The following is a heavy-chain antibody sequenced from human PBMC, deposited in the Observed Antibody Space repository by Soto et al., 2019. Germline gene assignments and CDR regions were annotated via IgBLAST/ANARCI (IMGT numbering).Heavy chain of an antibody. V-gene: IGHV3-74*01. CDR3: ARGGTYSDY. D-gene: IGHD1-26*01. CDR2: INTYGSTT. CDR1: GFTFSGYW. Sequence: HPGGSLRLSCAASGFTFSGYWMHWFRQAPGKGLVWVSLINTYGSTTTYADSVKGRFTISRDNAKNTLYLQMNSLRAEDTAVYYCARGGTYSDYWGQGT. J-gene: IGHJ4*02.